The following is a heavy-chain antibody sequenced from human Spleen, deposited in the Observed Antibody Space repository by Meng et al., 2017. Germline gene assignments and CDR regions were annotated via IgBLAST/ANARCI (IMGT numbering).Heavy chain of an antibody. CDR1: GFTFSNYA. CDR3: AKDAGAITIFGVDTSHDMDV. Sequence: GGYLRLSCAASGFTFSNYAMNWVRQAPGKGLEWVSGISDSGDRTYYADSVKGRFTISRDNSKNTKNTLYLEMNSLRAEDTAVYYCAKDAGAITIFGVDTSHDMDVWGQGTTVTVSS. V-gene: IGHV3-23*01. J-gene: IGHJ6*02. D-gene: IGHD3-3*01. CDR2: ISDSGDRT.